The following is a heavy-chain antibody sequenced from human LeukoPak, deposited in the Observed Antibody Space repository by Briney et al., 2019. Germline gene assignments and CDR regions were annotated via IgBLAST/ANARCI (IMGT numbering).Heavy chain of an antibody. CDR2: ISSSSSTR. CDR1: GFTFSSYS. D-gene: IGHD5-24*01. J-gene: IGHJ3*01. V-gene: IGHV3-48*01. Sequence: GGSLRLSCAASGFTFSSYSMNWVRQAPGKGLEWVSYISSSSSTRYNADSVKGRFTISRDNAKNSLYLQMNSLRADDTAVYYCAMKAVPRPRLHDAFDFWGQGTVVSVSS. CDR3: AMKAVPRPRLHDAFDF.